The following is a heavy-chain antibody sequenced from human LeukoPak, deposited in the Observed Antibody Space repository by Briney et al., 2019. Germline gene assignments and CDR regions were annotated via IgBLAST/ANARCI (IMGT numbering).Heavy chain of an antibody. Sequence: ASVKVSCKASGYTFTSYYMHWVRQAPGQGLEWMGIINPSGGSTSYAQKFQGRVTMTRDTSTSTAFMELSSLTSDDTAVYYCARDWDSYSSGWYGVGYWGQGTLVTVSS. CDR1: GYTFTSYY. CDR2: INPSGGST. V-gene: IGHV1-46*01. J-gene: IGHJ4*02. D-gene: IGHD6-19*01. CDR3: ARDWDSYSSGWYGVGY.